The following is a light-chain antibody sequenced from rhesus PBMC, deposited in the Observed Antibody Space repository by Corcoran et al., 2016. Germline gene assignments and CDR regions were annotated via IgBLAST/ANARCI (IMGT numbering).Light chain of an antibody. CDR3: QQGYNTPPT. CDR2: AAS. J-gene: IGKJ1*01. CDR1: QGISSW. Sequence: DIQMTQSPSSLSASVGDKVTITCRASQGISSWLAWYQQKPGKAPKLLINAASSLQSGVPSRFSGSGSWTDYTLTISSLQPADFATYYCQQGYNTPPTFGQGTKVAIK. V-gene: IGKV1-18*01.